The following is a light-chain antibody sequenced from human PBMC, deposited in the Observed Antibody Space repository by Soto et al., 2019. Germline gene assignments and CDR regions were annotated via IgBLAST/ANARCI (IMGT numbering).Light chain of an antibody. CDR2: DAS. J-gene: IGKJ2*01. V-gene: IGKV1-6*01. Sequence: AIPMTQSPSSLSASAGDRVTITCRATQGIRSDLTWYQQKPGKAPKLLIYDASKLQSGVPSRFSGSGSGTDFTLTISSLQPEDFATYYCLQDNSYPYTFGQGTKLEIK. CDR1: QGIRSD. CDR3: LQDNSYPYT.